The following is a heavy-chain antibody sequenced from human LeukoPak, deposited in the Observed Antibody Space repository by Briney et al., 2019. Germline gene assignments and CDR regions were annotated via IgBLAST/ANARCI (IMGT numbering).Heavy chain of an antibody. CDR1: GGSFSGYY. J-gene: IGHJ6*03. V-gene: IGHV4-34*01. CDR2: INHSGRI. CDR3: ARGVLSRYYYMDV. D-gene: IGHD6-6*01. Sequence: PSETLSLTCAVYGGSFSGYYWNRIRQSPGKGLEWIGEINHSGRINYNPSLKSRVTISVDTSKNQFSLNLSSVTAADTAVYFCARGVLSRYYYMDVWGKGTTVTVSS.